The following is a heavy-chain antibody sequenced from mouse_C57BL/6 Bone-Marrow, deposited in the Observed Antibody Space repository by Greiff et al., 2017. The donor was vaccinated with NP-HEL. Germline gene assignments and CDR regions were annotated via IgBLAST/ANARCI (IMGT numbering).Heavy chain of an antibody. V-gene: IGHV1-9*01. J-gene: IGHJ3*01. CDR1: GYTFTGYW. CDR2: ILPGSGST. Sequence: QVQLQQSGAELMKPGASVKLSCKATGYTFTGYWIEWVKQRPGHGLEWIGEILPGSGSTNYNEKFKGKATFTADTSSNTAYMPLSSLTTEDSAIYYCASNDYDDVPAWFAYWGQGTLVTVSA. D-gene: IGHD2-4*01. CDR3: ASNDYDDVPAWFAY.